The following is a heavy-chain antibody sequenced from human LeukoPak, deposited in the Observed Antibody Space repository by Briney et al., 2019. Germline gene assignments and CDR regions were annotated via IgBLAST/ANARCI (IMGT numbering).Heavy chain of an antibody. D-gene: IGHD1-26*01. CDR2: IYHSGST. CDR1: GASISSSGYY. V-gene: IGHV4-39*07. CDR3: AREQSGSYLDY. Sequence: SETLSLTCTVSGASISSSGYYWGWIRQPPGKGLEWIGSIYHSGSTYYNPSLKSRVTISVDTSKNQFSLKLSSVTAADTAVYYCAREQSGSYLDYWGQGTLVTVSS. J-gene: IGHJ4*02.